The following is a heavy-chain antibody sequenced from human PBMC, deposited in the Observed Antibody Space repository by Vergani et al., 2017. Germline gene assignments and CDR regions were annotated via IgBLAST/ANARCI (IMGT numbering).Heavy chain of an antibody. CDR2: IIPIFGTA. Sequence: QVQLVQSGAEVKKPGSSVKVSCKASGGPFSSYAISWVRQAPGQGLEWMGGIIPIFGTANYAQKFQGRVTITADESTSTAYMELSSLRSEDTAVYYCARDHCSSTSCRNWFDPWGQGTLVTVSS. CDR1: GGPFSSYA. D-gene: IGHD2-2*01. J-gene: IGHJ5*02. CDR3: ARDHCSSTSCRNWFDP. V-gene: IGHV1-69*13.